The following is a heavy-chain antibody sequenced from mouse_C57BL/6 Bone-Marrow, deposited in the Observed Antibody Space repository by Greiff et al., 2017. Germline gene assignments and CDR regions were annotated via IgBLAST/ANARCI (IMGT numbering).Heavy chain of an antibody. CDR1: GYTFTDYY. CDR2: INPYNGGT. Sequence: VQLKESGPVLVKPGASVKMSCKASGYTFTDYYMNWVKQSHGKSLEWIGVINPYNGGTSYNQKLKGKATLTVDKSSSTAYIELNSLTSEDSAVYYFSLLYDYDGYWYFDVWGTGTTVTVSS. J-gene: IGHJ1*03. V-gene: IGHV1-19*01. D-gene: IGHD2-4*01. CDR3: SLLYDYDGYWYFDV.